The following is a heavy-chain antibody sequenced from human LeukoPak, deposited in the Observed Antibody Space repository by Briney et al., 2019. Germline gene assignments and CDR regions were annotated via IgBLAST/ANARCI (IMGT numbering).Heavy chain of an antibody. CDR3: AKAEGYDILTGLDY. V-gene: IGHV3-23*01. Sequence: GGSLRLSCATSGFTFSSYAMSWVRQAPGTGLEWVSGIGASGGSTYYADSVKGRFTISRDNSKNTLYLQMNSLRTEDTAVYYCAKAEGYDILTGLDYWGQGTLVTVSP. D-gene: IGHD3-9*01. CDR1: GFTFSSYA. J-gene: IGHJ4*02. CDR2: IGASGGST.